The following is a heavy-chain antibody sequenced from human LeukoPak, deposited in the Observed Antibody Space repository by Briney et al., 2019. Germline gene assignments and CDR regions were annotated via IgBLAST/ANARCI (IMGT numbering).Heavy chain of an antibody. CDR2: IYTSGST. V-gene: IGHV4-4*07. CDR3: ARDTPCCSSTSCYPVTPFDY. CDR1: GGSISSYY. Sequence: SETLSLTCTVSGGSISSYYWSWIRQPAGKGLEWIGRIYTSGSTNYNPSLKSRVTMSVDTSKNQFSLKLSSVTAADTAVYYCARDTPCCSSTSCYPVTPFDYWGQGTLVTVSS. J-gene: IGHJ4*02. D-gene: IGHD2-2*01.